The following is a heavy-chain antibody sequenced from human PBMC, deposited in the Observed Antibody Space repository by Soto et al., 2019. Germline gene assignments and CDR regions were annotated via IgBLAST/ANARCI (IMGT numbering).Heavy chain of an antibody. CDR2: IGTAGDT. J-gene: IGHJ4*02. Sequence: GGSLRLSCAASGFTFSSYDMHWVRQATGKGLEWVSAIGTAGDTYYPGSVKGRFTISRENAKNSLYLQMNSLRAEDTAVYYCAATYYYDSSGYYEGFGYWGQGTLVTVSS. CDR3: AATYYYDSSGYYEGFGY. D-gene: IGHD3-22*01. V-gene: IGHV3-13*01. CDR1: GFTFSSYD.